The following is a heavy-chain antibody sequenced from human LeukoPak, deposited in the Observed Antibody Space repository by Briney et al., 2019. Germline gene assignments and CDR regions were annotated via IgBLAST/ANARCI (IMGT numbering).Heavy chain of an antibody. D-gene: IGHD3-22*01. Sequence: SVKVSRKASGGTFSSYAISWVRQAPGQGLEWMGGIIPIFGTANYAQKFQGRVTITTDESTSTAYMELSSLRSEDTAVYYCARVHLGYDSSVQWYFDLWGRGTLVTVPS. CDR2: IIPIFGTA. CDR3: ARVHLGYDSSVQWYFDL. V-gene: IGHV1-69*05. CDR1: GGTFSSYA. J-gene: IGHJ2*01.